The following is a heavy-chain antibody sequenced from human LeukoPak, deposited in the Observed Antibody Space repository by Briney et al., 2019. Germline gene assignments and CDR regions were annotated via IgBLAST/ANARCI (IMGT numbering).Heavy chain of an antibody. J-gene: IGHJ4*02. CDR1: GFTFDDYA. V-gene: IGHV3-9*03. D-gene: IGHD6-19*01. CDR3: AKGSSGWYYFDY. CDR2: ISWDSGSI. Sequence: GGSLTLSCAASGFTFDDYAMHWVRQAPGKGLEWVSGISWDSGSIGYADSVKGRFTISRDNAKNSLYLQMNSQRAEDMALYYCAKGSSGWYYFDYWGQGTLVTVSS.